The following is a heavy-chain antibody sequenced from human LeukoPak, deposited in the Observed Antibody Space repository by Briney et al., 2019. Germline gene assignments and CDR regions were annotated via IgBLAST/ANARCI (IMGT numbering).Heavy chain of an antibody. V-gene: IGHV3-48*04. Sequence: GGSLRLSCVASGFPFSTQSMNWVRQAPGKGLEWVSYIMSSGSVIKYADSVKGRFTISRDNAKHSLYLQMNSLRAEDTAVYYCAREGRPAAGPNYGDFDFDYWGQGTLVTVSS. CDR1: GFPFSTQS. CDR2: IMSSGSVI. CDR3: AREGRPAAGPNYGDFDFDY. D-gene: IGHD4-17*01. J-gene: IGHJ4*02.